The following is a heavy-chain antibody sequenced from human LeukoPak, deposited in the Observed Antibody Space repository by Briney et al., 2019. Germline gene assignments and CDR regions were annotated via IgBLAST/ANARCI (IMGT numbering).Heavy chain of an antibody. CDR1: GGSISSYY. V-gene: IGHV4-59*12. CDR2: IYHSGST. J-gene: IGHJ4*02. D-gene: IGHD3-9*01. Sequence: SETLSLTCTVSGGSISSYYWSWIRQPPGKGLEWIGEIYHSGSTNYNPSLKSRVTISVDKSKNQFSLKLSSVTAADTAVYYCARAYYDILTGYYVFDYWGQGTLVTVSS. CDR3: ARAYYDILTGYYVFDY.